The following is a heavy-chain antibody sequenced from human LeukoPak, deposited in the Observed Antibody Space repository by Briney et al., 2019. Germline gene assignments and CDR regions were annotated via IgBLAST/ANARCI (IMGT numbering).Heavy chain of an antibody. CDR1: GASISGSPYY. J-gene: IGHJ4*02. D-gene: IGHD3/OR15-3a*01. Sequence: SETLSLTCAVSGASISGSPYYWGWIRQPPGRGLEWIGSISYSGTTYYSPSLKRRVTISQDTSKKQFSLRLGSVTAADTAIYYCAGHPEGRYTYDFHYFDSWGQGILVTVSS. CDR3: AGHPEGRYTYDFHYFDS. V-gene: IGHV4-39*01. CDR2: ISYSGTT.